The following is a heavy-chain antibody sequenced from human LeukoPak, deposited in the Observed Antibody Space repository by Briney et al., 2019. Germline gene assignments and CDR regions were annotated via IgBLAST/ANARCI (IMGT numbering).Heavy chain of an antibody. V-gene: IGHV4-39*07. CDR2: IYYSGST. J-gene: IGHJ5*02. D-gene: IGHD3-22*01. Sequence: SETLSLTCTVSGGSISSSSYYWGWIRQPPGKGLEWIESIYYSGSTYYNPSLKSRVTISVDTSKNQFSLKLSSVTAADTAVYYCARNLYDTSGYYYNWFDPWGQGTLVTVSS. CDR3: ARNLYDTSGYYYNWFDP. CDR1: GGSISSSSYY.